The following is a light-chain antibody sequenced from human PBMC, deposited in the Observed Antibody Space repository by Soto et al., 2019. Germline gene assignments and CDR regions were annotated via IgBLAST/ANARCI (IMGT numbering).Light chain of an antibody. V-gene: IGLV2-14*01. CDR1: SSDIGGYKF. CDR2: DVS. J-gene: IGLJ2*01. Sequence: QSALTQPASVSGSPGQSITISCTGSSSDIGGYKFVSWYQQHPGKAPKLMIYDVSNRPSGVSDRFSGSKSGNTASLTISGLQAEDEADYYCSSYTSNGTLVVFGGGTKLTVL. CDR3: SSYTSNGTLVV.